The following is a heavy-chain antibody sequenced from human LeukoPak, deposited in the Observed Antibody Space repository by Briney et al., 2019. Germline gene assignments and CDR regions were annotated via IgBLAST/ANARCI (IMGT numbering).Heavy chain of an antibody. D-gene: IGHD2-15*01. J-gene: IGHJ3*02. Sequence: PGGSLRLSCAASGFTFSSYAMSWVRQAPGKGLEWVSAISGSGGSTYYADSVKGRFTISRDNSKNTLYLQMNSLRAEDTAVYYCAKDIVVVGAATNSADAFDIWGQGTMVTVSS. CDR2: ISGSGGST. CDR1: GFTFSSYA. V-gene: IGHV3-23*01. CDR3: AKDIVVVGAATNSADAFDI.